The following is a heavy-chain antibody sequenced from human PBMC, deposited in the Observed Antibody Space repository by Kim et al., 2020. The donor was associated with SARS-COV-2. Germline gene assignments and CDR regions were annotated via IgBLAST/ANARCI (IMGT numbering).Heavy chain of an antibody. D-gene: IGHD4-17*01. J-gene: IGHJ4*02. Sequence: GGSLRLSCAASGFTFSSYGMHWVRQAPGKGLEWVAIISKDGNNKYYADSVKGRFIISRDNSKNTLYLQMNSLRAEDTAVYYCAKTQYTDTSYGPFDYWGQGALGSVSS. V-gene: IGHV3-30*18. CDR3: AKTQYTDTSYGPFDY. CDR2: ISKDGNNK. CDR1: GFTFSSYG.